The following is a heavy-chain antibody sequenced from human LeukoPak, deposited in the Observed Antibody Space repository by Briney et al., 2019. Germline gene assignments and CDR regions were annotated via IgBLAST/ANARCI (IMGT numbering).Heavy chain of an antibody. J-gene: IGHJ6*03. Sequence: GGSLRLSCAASGFTFSSYSMNWVRQAPGKGLEWVSSISSSSSYIYYADSVKGRFTISRDNAKNSLYLQMNSLRAEDTAVYYCARGGYSSSWPYYYYYYYMDVWGKGTTVTISS. CDR3: ARGGYSSSWPYYYYYYYMDV. CDR1: GFTFSSYS. CDR2: ISSSSSYI. V-gene: IGHV3-21*01. D-gene: IGHD6-13*01.